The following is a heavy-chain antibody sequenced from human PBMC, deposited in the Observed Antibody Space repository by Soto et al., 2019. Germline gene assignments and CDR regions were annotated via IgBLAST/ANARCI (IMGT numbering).Heavy chain of an antibody. CDR3: ARDPAYCGGDCLGAFDL. Sequence: GGSLRLSCVVSGFTFSDYHMSWVRQAPGSGPEWITAMSGSGSTIFYAEAVKGRFSISRDNAKNSLYLQMNSLRDEGTALYFCARDPAYCGGDCLGAFDLWGPGTMVTVSS. D-gene: IGHD2-21*02. V-gene: IGHV3-11*01. CDR2: MSGSGSTI. CDR1: GFTFSDYH. J-gene: IGHJ3*01.